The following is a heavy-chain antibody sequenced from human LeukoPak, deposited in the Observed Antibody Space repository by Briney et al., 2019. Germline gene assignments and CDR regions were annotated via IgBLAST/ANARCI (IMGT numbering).Heavy chain of an antibody. V-gene: IGHV4-59*01. CDR3: ARVLGTAMVPYFDY. CDR1: GGSISSYY. D-gene: IGHD5-18*01. J-gene: IGHJ4*02. CDR2: IYYSGST. Sequence: SETLSLTCTVSGGSISSYYWSWIRQPPGKGLEWLGYIYYSGSTNYNPSLKSRVTISVDTSKNQFSLKLSSVTAADTAVYYCARVLGTAMVPYFDYWGQGTLVTVSS.